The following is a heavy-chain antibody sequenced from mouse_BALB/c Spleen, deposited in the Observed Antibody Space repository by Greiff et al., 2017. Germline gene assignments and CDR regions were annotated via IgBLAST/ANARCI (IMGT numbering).Heavy chain of an antibody. D-gene: IGHD4-1*01. CDR3: ARDWDWFAY. CDR1: GFTFSDYY. V-gene: IGHV5-4*02. CDR2: ISDGGSYT. Sequence: EVKVVESGGGLVKPGGSLKLSCAASGFTFSDYYMYWVRQTPEKRLEWVATISDGGSYTYYPDSVKGRFTISRDNAKNNLYLQMSSLKSEDTAMYYCARDWDWFAYWGQGTLVTVSA. J-gene: IGHJ3*01.